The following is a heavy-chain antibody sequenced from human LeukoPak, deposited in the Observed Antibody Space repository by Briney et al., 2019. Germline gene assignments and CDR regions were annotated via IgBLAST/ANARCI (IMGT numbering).Heavy chain of an antibody. V-gene: IGHV3-21*01. J-gene: IGHJ4*02. Sequence: GGSLRLSCAASGFTFSSYAMSWVRQAPGKGLEWVSSISSSSDHIAYADSVKGRFTISRDNAKNALYLQVNSLRAEDTAVYYCARGVVPAAFDYWGQGTLVTVSS. CDR1: GFTFSSYA. D-gene: IGHD2-2*01. CDR3: ARGVVPAAFDY. CDR2: ISSSSDHI.